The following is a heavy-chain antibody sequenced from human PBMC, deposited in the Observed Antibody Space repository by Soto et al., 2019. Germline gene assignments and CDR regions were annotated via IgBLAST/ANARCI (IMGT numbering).Heavy chain of an antibody. V-gene: IGHV3-30*15. J-gene: IGHJ6*03. CDR2: ISHDGSIT. CDR3: AKDEYWESHFYYFMDL. D-gene: IGHD3-16*01. CDR1: GFTFSSYA. Sequence: XXSLRLACAASGFTFSSYAMHWVPQAPGKGLEWVAVISHDGSITYYSDSVKGRFTMSRDNSNNTLFLQMSSPRSEDTAIYYCAKDEYWESHFYYFMDLWGRGTTVTVSS.